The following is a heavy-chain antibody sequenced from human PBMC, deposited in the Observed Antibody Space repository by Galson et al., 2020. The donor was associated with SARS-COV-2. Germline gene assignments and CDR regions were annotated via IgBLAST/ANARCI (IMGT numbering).Heavy chain of an antibody. CDR2: ISAYRGNT. J-gene: IGHJ4*02. V-gene: IGHV1-18*04. D-gene: IGHD2-2*02. CDR1: GYTFSSYG. Sequence: ASEKVYCKASGYTFSSYGLGWVRQAPGQGLEWKGWISAYRGNTNYVEKFQGRVTMTTDTSTNTAYMELRSLRSDDTAVYYCARGQTVYCGTTSCYNHFDYWGQGTLVTVSA. CDR3: ARGQTVYCGTTSCYNHFDY.